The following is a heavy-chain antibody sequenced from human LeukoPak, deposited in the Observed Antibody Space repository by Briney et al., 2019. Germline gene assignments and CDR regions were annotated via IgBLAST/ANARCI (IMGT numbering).Heavy chain of an antibody. Sequence: GESLRLSCTASGFTFSNFWMGWVRQAPGKGLEWVANIKQDETEKFYLGSVKGRFTISRDNAKNSLYLQMNSLRAEDTAVYYCARDLVGRYCSSTSCTTIDYFDYWGQGTLVTVSS. D-gene: IGHD2-2*01. J-gene: IGHJ4*02. V-gene: IGHV3-7*01. CDR2: IKQDETEK. CDR1: GFTFSNFW. CDR3: ARDLVGRYCSSTSCTTIDYFDY.